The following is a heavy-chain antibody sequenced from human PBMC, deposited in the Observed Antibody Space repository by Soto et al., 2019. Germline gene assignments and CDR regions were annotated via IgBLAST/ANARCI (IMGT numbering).Heavy chain of an antibody. V-gene: IGHV3-21*01. CDR3: VRDGGLCYGSTCRYFDY. D-gene: IGHD2-2*01. CDR2: INIAAYI. J-gene: IGHJ4*02. CDR1: GLTFNTNY. Sequence: EVQLVGSGGGLVKPGGSLRLSCEASGLTFNTNYMNWVRQAPGKGLEWVSSINIAAYIYYADSVKGRFTISKDNAKNSLYLQMNSLTAEDTAVYYRVRDGGLCYGSTCRYFDYWGQGTLVTVSS.